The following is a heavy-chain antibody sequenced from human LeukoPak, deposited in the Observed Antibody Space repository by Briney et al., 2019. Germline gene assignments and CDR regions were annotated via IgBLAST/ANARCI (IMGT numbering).Heavy chain of an antibody. Sequence: GASVKVSCKASGYTFTSYGVSWVRQAPGQGLEWMGWISAYNGNTNYAQKLQGRVTMTTDTSTSTDYMELRSLRSDDTAVYYCARDDYGAPMDVWGKGTAVTVSS. V-gene: IGHV1-18*01. D-gene: IGHD4-17*01. J-gene: IGHJ6*04. CDR1: GYTFTSYG. CDR2: ISAYNGNT. CDR3: ARDDYGAPMDV.